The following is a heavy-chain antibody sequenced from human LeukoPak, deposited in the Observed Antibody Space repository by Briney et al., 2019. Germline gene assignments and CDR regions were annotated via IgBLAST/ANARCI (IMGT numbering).Heavy chain of an antibody. D-gene: IGHD6-19*01. Sequence: GRSLRLSCAASGFTFSSYAMSWVRQAPGKGLEWVSAISGSGGSTYYADSVKGRFTISRDNSKNTLYLQMNSLRAEDTAVYYCAKGVAGTKGYFDYWGQGTLVTVSS. J-gene: IGHJ4*02. CDR1: GFTFSSYA. V-gene: IGHV3-23*01. CDR3: AKGVAGTKGYFDY. CDR2: ISGSGGST.